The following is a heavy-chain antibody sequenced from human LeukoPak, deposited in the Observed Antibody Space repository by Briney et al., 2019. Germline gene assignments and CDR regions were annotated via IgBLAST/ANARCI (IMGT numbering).Heavy chain of an antibody. V-gene: IGHV3-21*01. J-gene: IGHJ6*02. Sequence: GRSLRLSCAASGFTFSNYIMNWVRQAPGKGLEWVSSISSSSSYIYYADSVKGRFTISRDNAKNSLYLQMNSLRAEDTAVYYCARVASRDSGSYFDGMDVWGQGTTVTVSS. D-gene: IGHD1-26*01. CDR1: GFTFSNYI. CDR3: ARVASRDSGSYFDGMDV. CDR2: ISSSSSYI.